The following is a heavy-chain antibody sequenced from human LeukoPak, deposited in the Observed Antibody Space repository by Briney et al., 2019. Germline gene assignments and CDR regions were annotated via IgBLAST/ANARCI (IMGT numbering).Heavy chain of an antibody. V-gene: IGHV4-30-4*08. CDR3: ARDPPGCSSSWD. CDR2: IYYSGST. D-gene: IGHD6-13*01. CDR1: GGSISSGDYY. J-gene: IGHJ4*02. Sequence: SQTLSLTCTVSGGSISSGDYYWSWIRQPPGKGLEWIGYIYYSGSTYYNPSLKSRVTISVDTSKNQFSLKLSSVTAADTAVYYCARDPPGCSSSWDWGQGTLVTVSS.